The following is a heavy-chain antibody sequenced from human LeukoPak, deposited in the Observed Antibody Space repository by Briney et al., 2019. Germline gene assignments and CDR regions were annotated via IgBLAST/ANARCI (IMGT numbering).Heavy chain of an antibody. CDR2: INHSGST. J-gene: IGHJ4*02. CDR1: GGSFSGYY. CDR3: ARGVGYYDSSGQGYYFDY. V-gene: IGHV4-34*01. D-gene: IGHD3-22*01. Sequence: SETLSLTXAVYGGSFSGYYWSWIRQPPGKGLEWIGEINHSGSTNYNPSLKSRVTISVDTSKNQFSLKLSSVTAADTAVYYCARGVGYYDSSGQGYYFDYWGQGTLVTVSS.